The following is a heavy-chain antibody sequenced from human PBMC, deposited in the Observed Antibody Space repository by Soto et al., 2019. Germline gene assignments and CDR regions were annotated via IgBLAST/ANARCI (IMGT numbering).Heavy chain of an antibody. CDR2: ISAYNGNT. CDR3: ARDRGPLRVYSGYHHWSRWFDP. D-gene: IGHD5-12*01. Sequence: ASVKVSCKASGYTFTSYGISWVRQAPGQGLEWMGWISAYNGNTNYAQKLQGRVTMTTDTSTSTAYMELRSLRSEDTAVYYCARDRGPLRVYSGYHHWSRWFDPRGQGTLVSVSS. J-gene: IGHJ5*02. CDR1: GYTFTSYG. V-gene: IGHV1-18*01.